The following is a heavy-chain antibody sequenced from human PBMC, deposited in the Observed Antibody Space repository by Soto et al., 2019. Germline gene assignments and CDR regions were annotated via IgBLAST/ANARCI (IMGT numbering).Heavy chain of an antibody. CDR1: GFTFSSYG. V-gene: IGHV3-33*01. CDR3: ARGELRASPTLGMDV. D-gene: IGHD3-3*01. CDR2: IWYDGSNK. Sequence: GGSLRLSCAASGFTFSSYGMHWVRQAPGKGLEWVAVIWYDGSNKYYADSVKGRFTISRDNSKNTLYLQMNSLRAEDTAVYYCARGELRASPTLGMDVWGQGTTVTVSS. J-gene: IGHJ6*02.